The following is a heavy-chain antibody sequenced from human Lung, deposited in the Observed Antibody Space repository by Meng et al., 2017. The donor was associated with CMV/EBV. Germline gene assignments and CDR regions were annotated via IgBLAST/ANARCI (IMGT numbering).Heavy chain of an antibody. CDR3: ARDFSAVHNWFDA. V-gene: IGHV3-11*04. CDR1: GFIFSDYY. D-gene: IGHD1-26*01. J-gene: IGHJ5*02. Sequence: SXKISXAASGFIFSDYYMTWIRQAPGKGLEWVAYISSSGSIKKYADSVEGRFTISRDNAKKSLYLQMNSLGAEDTAFYYCARDFSAVHNWFDAWGRGTLVXVSS. CDR2: ISSSGSIK.